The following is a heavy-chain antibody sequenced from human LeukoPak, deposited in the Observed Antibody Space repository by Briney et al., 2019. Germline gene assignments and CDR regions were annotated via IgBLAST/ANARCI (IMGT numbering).Heavy chain of an antibody. Sequence: ASVKVSCKASGGTFSSYAISWVRQAPGQGLEWMGGIIPIFGTANYAQKFQGRVTITTDESTSTAYMELSSLRSEDTAVYYCARDFTDYDILTGHNFDYWGQGTLVTVSS. D-gene: IGHD3-9*01. V-gene: IGHV1-69*05. CDR3: ARDFTDYDILTGHNFDY. CDR2: IIPIFGTA. J-gene: IGHJ4*02. CDR1: GGTFSSYA.